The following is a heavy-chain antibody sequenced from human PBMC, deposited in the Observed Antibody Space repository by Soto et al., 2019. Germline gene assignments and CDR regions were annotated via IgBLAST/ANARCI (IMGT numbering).Heavy chain of an antibody. V-gene: IGHV1-2*04. CDR2: IHTNTGDT. D-gene: IGHD1-26*01. Sequence: QVQLVQSGAEVKEPGSSVKVSCKTSGYTFTGYHIHWLRQAPGQGVEWMGWIHTNTGDTNYAQKFQGWVSMTRDTSSNRACVQLSRMTSDDTAVDYCARWVGASNWFDPWGQGTLVTVSS. J-gene: IGHJ5*02. CDR3: ARWVGASNWFDP. CDR1: GYTFTGYH.